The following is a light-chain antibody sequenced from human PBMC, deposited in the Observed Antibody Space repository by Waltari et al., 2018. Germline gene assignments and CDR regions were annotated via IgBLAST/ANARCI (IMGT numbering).Light chain of an antibody. V-gene: IGLV3-27*01. Sequence: SFELRQPSSVSVSPGQTAKITCSGDVLVNKYCRWIQQKPGQAPVLVIFRDSERPPGIPERFSGSSSGTTVTLTITGVQVEDEADYYCYSAADNSRVFGGGTKLTVL. CDR2: RDS. CDR3: YSAADNSRV. J-gene: IGLJ3*02. CDR1: VLVNKY.